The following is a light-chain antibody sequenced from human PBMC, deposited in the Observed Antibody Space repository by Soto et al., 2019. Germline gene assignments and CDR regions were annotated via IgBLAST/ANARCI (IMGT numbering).Light chain of an antibody. Sequence: EIVMTQSPATLSLSPGERVTLSCRASQSVGSNLAWYQQKPGQAPRLLIYGVSTRATGIPPRFSGSASGTEFTLTISSLQSEDFAVYSCQQYNDWPITLGPGTRLEIK. V-gene: IGKV3-15*01. J-gene: IGKJ5*01. CDR1: QSVGSN. CDR2: GVS. CDR3: QQYNDWPIT.